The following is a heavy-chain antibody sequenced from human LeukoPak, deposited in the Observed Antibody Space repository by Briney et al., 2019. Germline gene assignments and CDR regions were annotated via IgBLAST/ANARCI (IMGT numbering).Heavy chain of an antibody. D-gene: IGHD6-19*01. CDR1: GGSITSYY. V-gene: IGHV4-59*08. CDR3: ARLDSSGYYYFDY. Sequence: SETLSLTCTVSGGSITSYYWSWIRQPPGKGLEWIGYIYYSGSTDYNPSLKGRVTISVATSKTQFSLKLTSVTAADTAVYYCARLDSSGYYYFDYWGQGTLVTVSS. CDR2: IYYSGST. J-gene: IGHJ4*02.